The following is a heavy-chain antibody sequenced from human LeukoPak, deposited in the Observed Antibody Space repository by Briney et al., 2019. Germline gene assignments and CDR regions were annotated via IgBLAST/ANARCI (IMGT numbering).Heavy chain of an antibody. Sequence: GGSLRLSCAASGFTFRSYWMHWVRQAPGKGLVWVSRINSDGSSTSYADSVKGRFNISRDNAKNTPYLQMNSLRAEDTAVYYCARDRGYYSAFDIWGQGTMVTVSS. CDR2: INSDGSST. CDR3: ARDRGYYSAFDI. CDR1: GFTFRSYW. J-gene: IGHJ3*02. D-gene: IGHD2-15*01. V-gene: IGHV3-74*01.